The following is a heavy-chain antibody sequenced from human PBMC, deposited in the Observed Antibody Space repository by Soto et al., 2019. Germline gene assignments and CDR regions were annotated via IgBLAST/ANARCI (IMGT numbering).Heavy chain of an antibody. CDR3: AKNSESSAYSSFDY. CDR1: GFTVNSHY. D-gene: IGHD3-22*01. J-gene: IGHJ4*02. CDR2: ISGSGIST. Sequence: GGSLRLSCAVSGFTVNSHYMSWVRQAPGKGLEWVSGISGSGISTYYADSVKGRFTISRDNSKNTLYLQMNSLRAEDTAVYYSAKNSESSAYSSFDYWGQGTLVTVSS. V-gene: IGHV3-23*01.